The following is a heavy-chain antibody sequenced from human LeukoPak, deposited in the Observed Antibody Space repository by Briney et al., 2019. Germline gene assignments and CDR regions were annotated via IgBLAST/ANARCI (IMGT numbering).Heavy chain of an antibody. CDR2: ISTSGST. D-gene: IGHD5-12*01. CDR3: ARMNYSGYNSFADY. CDR1: RGSISSYY. V-gene: IGHV4-4*07. Sequence: PSETLSLTCTVSRGSISSYYWTWIRLPAGKGLEWIGRISTSGSTNYNPSLKSRVTLSLDTSQNQISLKLSSVTAADTAVYYCARMNYSGYNSFADYWGQGILVTVSS. J-gene: IGHJ4*02.